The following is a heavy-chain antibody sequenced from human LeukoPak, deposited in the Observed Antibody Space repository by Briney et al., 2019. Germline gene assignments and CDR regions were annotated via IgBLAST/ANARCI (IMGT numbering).Heavy chain of an antibody. D-gene: IGHD6-19*01. Sequence: PGGSLTLSCVVSGFTVSTDYMSWVCQAPGKGLEWVSVIYSGGSTYYADSVKGRFTISRDSSKNTLYLQMNSLRAEDTAVYYCARDSSSGWYHGYWGQGTLVTVSS. CDR2: IYSGGST. J-gene: IGHJ4*02. V-gene: IGHV3-66*01. CDR3: ARDSSSGWYHGY. CDR1: GFTVSTDY.